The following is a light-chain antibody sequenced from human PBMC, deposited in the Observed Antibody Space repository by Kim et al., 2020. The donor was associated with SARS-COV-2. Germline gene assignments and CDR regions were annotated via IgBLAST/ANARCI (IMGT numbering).Light chain of an antibody. CDR2: GNS. V-gene: IGLV3-19*01. Sequence: VGVGQTVTITGQGDSFDYDATWYQQKPGQAPLVVIYGNSNRPSGIPDRFSGATSGNTASLTITGAQAEDEADYYCNSRDSSGDYIVFGGGTKLTVL. CDR1: SFDYD. J-gene: IGLJ3*02. CDR3: NSRDSSGDYIV.